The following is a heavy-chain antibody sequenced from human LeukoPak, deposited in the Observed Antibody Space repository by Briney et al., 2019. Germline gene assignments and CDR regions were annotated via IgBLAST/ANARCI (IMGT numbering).Heavy chain of an antibody. CDR1: GYTFTGYY. V-gene: IGHV1-8*02. CDR2: INPNSGNT. J-gene: IGHJ6*03. CDR3: ARGNPRRMARIIKYYYYYYMDV. Sequence: ASVKVSCKASGYTFTGYYMHWVRQAPGQGLEWMGWINPNSGNTGYAQKFQGRVTMTRNTSISTAYMELSSLRSEDTAVYYCARGNPRRMARIIKYYYYYYMDVWGKGTTVTISS. D-gene: IGHD3-10*01.